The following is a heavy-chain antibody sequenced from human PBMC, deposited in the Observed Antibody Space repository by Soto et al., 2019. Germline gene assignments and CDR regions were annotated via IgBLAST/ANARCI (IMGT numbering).Heavy chain of an antibody. J-gene: IGHJ3*02. CDR3: AKGNLIRTIFAYDI. CDR2: ILYDGSNK. CDR1: GFTFATYG. Sequence: QVQLVESGGGVVQPGRSLRLSCAASGFTFATYGMHWVRQAPGKGLEWVASILYDGSNKYYADSVKGRRTISRDNSENTLYLQMNSLREEDTAVYYCAKGNLIRTIFAYDIWGQGTMVTVSS. V-gene: IGHV3-30*18. D-gene: IGHD1-7*01.